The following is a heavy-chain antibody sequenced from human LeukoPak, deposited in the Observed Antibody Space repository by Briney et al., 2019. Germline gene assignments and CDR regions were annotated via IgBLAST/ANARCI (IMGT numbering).Heavy chain of an antibody. J-gene: IGHJ4*02. D-gene: IGHD3-16*02. CDR3: ARHMSRYDYVWGSYRKPFDY. CDR1: GYTFTSYG. CDR2: ISAYNGNT. Sequence: ASVKVSCKASGYTFTSYGISWVRQAPGQGLEWMGWISAYNGNTNYAQKLQGRATMTTDTSTSTAYMELRSLRSDDTAVYYCARHMSRYDYVWGSYRKPFDYWGQGTLVTVSS. V-gene: IGHV1-18*01.